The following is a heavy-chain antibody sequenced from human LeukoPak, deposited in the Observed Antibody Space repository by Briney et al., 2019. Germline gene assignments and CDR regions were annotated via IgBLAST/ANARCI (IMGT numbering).Heavy chain of an antibody. CDR2: INHSGST. CDR3: ARGEVTSVDY. Sequence: SETLSLTCAVYGGSFSGYYWSWIRQPPGKGLEWTGEINHSGSTNYNPSLKSRVTISVDTSKNQFSLKLSSVTAADTAVYYCARGEVTSVDYWGQGTLVTVSS. D-gene: IGHD4-23*01. J-gene: IGHJ4*02. V-gene: IGHV4-34*01. CDR1: GGSFSGYY.